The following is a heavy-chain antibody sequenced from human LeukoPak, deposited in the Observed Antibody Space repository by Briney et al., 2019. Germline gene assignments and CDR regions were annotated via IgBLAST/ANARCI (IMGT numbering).Heavy chain of an antibody. CDR3: AIGVNYASDG. Sequence: PGGSLRLSCTASGFVLIDYGLDWVRQAPGRGLEWVAFLRYDGRSKYYLDAVKGRFTISRDNSKNTAYLQMDSLRPEDTAVYCCAIGVNYASDGWGQGTLVTVSS. J-gene: IGHJ4*02. CDR1: GFVLIDYG. V-gene: IGHV3-30*02. D-gene: IGHD2-2*01. CDR2: LRYDGRSK.